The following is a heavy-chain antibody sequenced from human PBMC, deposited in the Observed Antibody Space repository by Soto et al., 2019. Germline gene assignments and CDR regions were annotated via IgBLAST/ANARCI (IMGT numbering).Heavy chain of an antibody. CDR3: ARELDKYSCTDY. Sequence: VASVKVSCKASGGTFSSYAISWVRQAPGQGLEWMGGIIPIFGTANYAQKFQGRVTITADESTSTAYMELNSLRAEDTAVYYCARELDKYSCTDYWGQGTLVTVSS. CDR1: GGTFSSYA. V-gene: IGHV1-69*13. J-gene: IGHJ4*02. D-gene: IGHD5-18*01. CDR2: IIPIFGTA.